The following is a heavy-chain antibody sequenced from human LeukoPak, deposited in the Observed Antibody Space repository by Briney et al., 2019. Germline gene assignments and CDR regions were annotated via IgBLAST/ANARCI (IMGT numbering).Heavy chain of an antibody. D-gene: IGHD3-22*01. CDR1: GGSFSSHY. Sequence: PSETLSLTCTVSGGSFSSHYWSWIRQPPGKGLEWIGEINHSGSTNYNPSLKSRVTISVDTSKNQFSLKLSSVTAADTAVYYCARAPGLDSSGYYRRTKPFDYWGQGTLVTVSS. J-gene: IGHJ4*02. CDR3: ARAPGLDSSGYYRRTKPFDY. V-gene: IGHV4-34*01. CDR2: INHSGST.